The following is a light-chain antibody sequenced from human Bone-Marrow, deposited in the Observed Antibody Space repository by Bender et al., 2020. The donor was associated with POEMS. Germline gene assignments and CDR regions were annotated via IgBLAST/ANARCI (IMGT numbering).Light chain of an antibody. CDR3: QSYDSSLSGSV. CDR1: SSNIGAGYD. J-gene: IGLJ3*02. Sequence: QSVLTQPPSVSGAPGQRVTISCTGSSSNIGAGYDVHWYQQLPGTAPKVLISGNNNRPSGVPDRFSGSKSGTSASLAITGLQAEDEADYYCQSYDSSLSGSVFGGGTKLTV. V-gene: IGLV1-40*01. CDR2: GNN.